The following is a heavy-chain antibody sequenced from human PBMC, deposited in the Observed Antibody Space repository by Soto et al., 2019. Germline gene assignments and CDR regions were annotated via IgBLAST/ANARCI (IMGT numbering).Heavy chain of an antibody. CDR2: MNPNSGNT. J-gene: IGHJ4*02. CDR3: ARTMGGIAAAGNDY. Sequence: QVQLVQSGAEVKKPGASVKVSCKASGYTFSTYDIDWVRLATGQGLEWMGSMNPNSGNTEYAQKFQVRVTMTRDTSIRTAYTEPSSLRPEATAIYYCARTMGGIAAAGNDYWGQGTLVTVSS. D-gene: IGHD6-13*01. CDR1: GYTFSTYD. V-gene: IGHV1-8*01.